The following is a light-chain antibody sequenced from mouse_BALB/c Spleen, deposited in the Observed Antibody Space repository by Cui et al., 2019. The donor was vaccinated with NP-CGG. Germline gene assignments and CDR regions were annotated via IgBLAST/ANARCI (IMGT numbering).Light chain of an antibody. V-gene: IGLV1*01. Sequence: QDFLTQESAPTTSPGETVTLTCRSSTGAVTTSNYANWVQEKPDHLFTGLIGGTNNRAPGIPARFSGSLIGDKAALTITGAQTEDEAIYFCALWYSNHWVFGGGTKLTVL. CDR3: ALWYSNHWV. CDR1: TGAVTTSNY. J-gene: IGLJ1*01. CDR2: GTN.